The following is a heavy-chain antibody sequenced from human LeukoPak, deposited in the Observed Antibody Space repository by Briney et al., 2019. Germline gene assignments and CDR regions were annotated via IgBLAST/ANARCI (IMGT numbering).Heavy chain of an antibody. Sequence: NAGGSLRLSCAASGFTFSSYAMSWVRQAPGKGLEWVGRIKSKTDGGTTDYAAPVRGRFTISRDDSKNTLYLQMNSLKTADTAVYYCSTVLFLWGQGTLVTVSS. J-gene: IGHJ4*02. CDR2: IKSKTDGGTT. CDR1: GFTFSSYA. CDR3: STVLFL. D-gene: IGHD3-10*02. V-gene: IGHV3-15*01.